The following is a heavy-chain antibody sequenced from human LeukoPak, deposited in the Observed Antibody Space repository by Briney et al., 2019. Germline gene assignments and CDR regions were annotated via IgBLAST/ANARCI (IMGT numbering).Heavy chain of an antibody. V-gene: IGHV4-59*01. CDR2: IYYSGST. D-gene: IGHD1-14*01. CDR3: AREGGGPEGHYFDY. CDR1: GGSISSYY. Sequence: SETLSLTCTVSGGSISSYYWSWIRQPPGKGLEWIGYIYYSGSTNYNPSLKSRVTISVDTSKNQLSLKLSSVTAADTAVYYCAREGGGPEGHYFDYWGQGTLVTVSS. J-gene: IGHJ4*02.